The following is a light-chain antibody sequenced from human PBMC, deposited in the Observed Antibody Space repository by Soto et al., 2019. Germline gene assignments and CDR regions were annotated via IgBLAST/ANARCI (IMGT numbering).Light chain of an antibody. CDR3: SSYTSSSTLV. J-gene: IGLJ1*01. CDR1: SSDVGGYDY. CDR2: DVS. V-gene: IGLV2-14*03. Sequence: ALTQPASVYGSTGQSITISCTGTSSDVGGYDYVSWYQHHPGKAPKLMIYDVSNRPSGVSNRFSGSKSGNTASLTISGLQAEDEADYYCSSYTSSSTLVFGTGTKVTVL.